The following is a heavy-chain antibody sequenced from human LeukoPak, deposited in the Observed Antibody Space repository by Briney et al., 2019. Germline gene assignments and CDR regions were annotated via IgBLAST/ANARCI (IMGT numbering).Heavy chain of an antibody. Sequence: GASVKVSCKASGYTFTSYYIHWVRQAPGQGLEWMGLINPSGGSTSYAQRFQGRVTMTRDMSTSTVYMELNRLRSDDTAVYYCARGRGMITFGGVIVENWFDHWGQGTLVTVSS. J-gene: IGHJ5*02. D-gene: IGHD3-16*02. V-gene: IGHV1-46*01. CDR1: GYTFTSYY. CDR2: INPSGGST. CDR3: ARGRGMITFGGVIVENWFDH.